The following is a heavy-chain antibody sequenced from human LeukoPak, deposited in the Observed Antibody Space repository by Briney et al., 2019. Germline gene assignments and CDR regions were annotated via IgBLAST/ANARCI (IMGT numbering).Heavy chain of an antibody. CDR1: GFTVSSNY. Sequence: PGGSLRLSCPACGFTVSSNYMSWVRQAPGKGLEWVSVIYSGGSTYYADSVKGRFTISRDNSKNTLYLQMNSLRAEDTAVYYCARDRGYSYGYYFDYWGQGTLVTVSS. V-gene: IGHV3-53*01. CDR2: IYSGGST. J-gene: IGHJ4*02. D-gene: IGHD5-18*01. CDR3: ARDRGYSYGYYFDY.